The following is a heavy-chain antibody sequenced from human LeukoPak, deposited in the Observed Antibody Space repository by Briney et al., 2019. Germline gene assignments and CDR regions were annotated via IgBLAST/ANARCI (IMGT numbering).Heavy chain of an antibody. CDR2: ISWDGGST. D-gene: IGHD1-26*01. V-gene: IGHV3-43*01. J-gene: IGHJ6*02. Sequence: PGGSLRLSCAASGFTFDDYTMHWVRQAPGKGLEWVSLISWDGGSTYYADSVKGRFTISRDNSKNSLYLQMNSLRTEDTALYYCAKDSGSYGYSMDVWGQGTTVTVSS. CDR3: AKDSGSYGYSMDV. CDR1: GFTFDDYT.